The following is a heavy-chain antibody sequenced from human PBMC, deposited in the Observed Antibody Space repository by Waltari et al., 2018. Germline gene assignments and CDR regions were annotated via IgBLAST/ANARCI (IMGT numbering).Heavy chain of an antibody. CDR1: GFTFSSYG. CDR2: RWYDGSNK. V-gene: IGHV3-30*18. Sequence: QVQLVESGGGVVQPGRSLRLSCAASGFTFSSYGMHWVRQAPGKGLEWVAVRWYDGSNKYYADSVKGRFTISRDNSKNTLYLQMNSLRAEDTAMYYCAKDLGGDGSGSYWAFDYWGQGTLVTVSS. CDR3: AKDLGGDGSGSYWAFDY. D-gene: IGHD3-10*01. J-gene: IGHJ4*02.